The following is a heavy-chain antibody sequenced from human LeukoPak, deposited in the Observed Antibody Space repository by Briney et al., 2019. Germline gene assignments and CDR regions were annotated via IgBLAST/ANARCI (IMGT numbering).Heavy chain of an antibody. CDR3: ARARCSTSCYYYYYYMDV. J-gene: IGHJ6*03. V-gene: IGHV1-69*01. Sequence: SVKVSCKASGGTFSSYAISWVRQAPGQGLEWMGGIIPIFGTANYAQKFQGRVTITADESTSTAYMELSSLRSEDTAVYYCARARCSTSCYYYYYYMDVWGKGTTVTVSS. D-gene: IGHD2-2*01. CDR2: IIPIFGTA. CDR1: GGTFSSYA.